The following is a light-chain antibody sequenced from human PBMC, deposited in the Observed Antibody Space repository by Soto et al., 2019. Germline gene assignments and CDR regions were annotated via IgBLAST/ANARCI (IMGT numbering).Light chain of an antibody. V-gene: IGKV1-39*01. CDR2: AAS. Sequence: DIPMTQSPSSLSASVGDRVTITCRASQSISSNLNWYQQKSGKAPKLLIYAASSLQSGVPLRFSGSGSGTDFTLTISSLQPEDFATYYCQQSYSTPIYTFGQGTKLEI. CDR3: QQSYSTPIYT. CDR1: QSISSN. J-gene: IGKJ2*01.